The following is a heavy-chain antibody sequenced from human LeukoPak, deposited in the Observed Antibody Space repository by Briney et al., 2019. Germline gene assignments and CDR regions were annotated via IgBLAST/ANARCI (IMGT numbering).Heavy chain of an antibody. CDR2: INSDGSST. D-gene: IGHD6-13*01. J-gene: IGHJ2*01. V-gene: IGHV3-74*01. CDR1: GFTFSSYW. CDR3: ARAAYSSTWYSRYFDL. Sequence: AGGSLRLSCAASGFTFSSYWMHWVRQAPGKGLVWVSRINSDGSSTSYADSVKGRFTISRDNAKNTLYLQMNSLRAEDTAVYYCARAAYSSTWYSRYFDLWGRGTLVTVSS.